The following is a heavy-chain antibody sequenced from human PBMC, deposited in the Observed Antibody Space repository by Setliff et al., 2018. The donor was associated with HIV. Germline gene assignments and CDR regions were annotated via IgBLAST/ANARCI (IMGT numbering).Heavy chain of an antibody. J-gene: IGHJ4*02. D-gene: IGHD5-12*01. Sequence: ASVKVSCKASGYAFGSYDIHWVRQVSGQGLEWVAWMNPTSGNTGSAQRFQGRVAMTRSTSITTAYLEVKSLNHDDTAIYYCARRFGYSYGFWFFEDWGQGTQVTVSS. CDR2: MNPTSGNT. CDR3: ARRFGYSYGFWFFED. CDR1: GYAFGSYD. V-gene: IGHV1-8*02.